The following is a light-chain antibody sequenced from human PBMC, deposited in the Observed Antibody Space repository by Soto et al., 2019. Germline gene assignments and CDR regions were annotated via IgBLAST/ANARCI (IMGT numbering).Light chain of an antibody. V-gene: IGLV7-46*01. CDR3: LLSYSGPRV. CDR2: DTK. Sequence: QAVVTQEPSLTVSPGETVTLTCGSSTGAVTSGHYPYWFQQKPGQAPRTLIYDTKNKHSWTPARFSGSLLGGKAALTLSVAQPEDEAEYYCLLSYSGPRVFGGGTKLTVL. J-gene: IGLJ3*02. CDR1: TGAVTSGHY.